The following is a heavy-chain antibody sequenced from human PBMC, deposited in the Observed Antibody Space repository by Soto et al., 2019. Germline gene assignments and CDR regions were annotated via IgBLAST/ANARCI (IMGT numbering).Heavy chain of an antibody. CDR1: GGTFSSYA. J-gene: IGHJ6*02. CDR3: AICLIVGANESRCCMDG. D-gene: IGHD1-26*01. V-gene: IGHV1-69*13. CDR2: IIPIFGTA. Sequence: SVKVSCKASGGTFSSYAISWVRQAPGQGLEWMGGIIPIFGTANYAQKFQGRVTITADESTSTAYMELSSLRSEDTAVYYCAICLIVGANESRCCMDGWGEGTTVTVSS.